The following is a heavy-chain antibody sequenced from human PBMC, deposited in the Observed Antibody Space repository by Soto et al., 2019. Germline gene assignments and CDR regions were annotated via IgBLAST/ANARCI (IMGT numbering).Heavy chain of an antibody. CDR3: ASSSGDLDVYGMDI. V-gene: IGHV3-23*01. CDR2: VTGGGHTT. Sequence: EAQLLESGGGLVQPGGSLRLSCAASGFTFSRYAMSWVRQAPGKGLELVSTVTGGGHTTYNADSVNGRFTISRDNSKNTLYLQMNNLRAEDTAIYYCASSSGDLDVYGMDIWDPGTTVTVSS. CDR1: GFTFSRYA. J-gene: IGHJ6*02. D-gene: IGHD3-10*01.